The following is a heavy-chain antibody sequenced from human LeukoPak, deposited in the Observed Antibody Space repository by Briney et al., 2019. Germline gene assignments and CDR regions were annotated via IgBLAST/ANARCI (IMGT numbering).Heavy chain of an antibody. CDR1: GGSISSTSYY. J-gene: IGHJ4*02. Sequence: SETLSLTCTVSGGSISSTSYYWGWIRQPPGKGLEWIGSIYYSGSTHYNPSLKSRVTMSIDTSKNQFSLRLSSVTAADTAVYYCARRPGEYGGNDLDYWGQGTLVTVSS. CDR3: ARRPGEYGGNDLDY. CDR2: IYYSGST. D-gene: IGHD4/OR15-4a*01. V-gene: IGHV4-39*01.